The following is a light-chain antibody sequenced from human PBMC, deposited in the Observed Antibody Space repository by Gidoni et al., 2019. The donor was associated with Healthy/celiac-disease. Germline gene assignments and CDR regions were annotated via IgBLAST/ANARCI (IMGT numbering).Light chain of an antibody. CDR3: QQYNNWTPLT. V-gene: IGKV3-15*01. CDR1: QCVSSN. CDR2: GAS. J-gene: IGKJ4*01. Sequence: EIVMTQSPATLSVSPGERATLSCRASQCVSSNLAWYQQKPRQAPSLLISGASSRATALPARCSGSGSGTEFTLTISSLQSEDFAVYYCQQYNNWTPLTFGGGTKVEIK.